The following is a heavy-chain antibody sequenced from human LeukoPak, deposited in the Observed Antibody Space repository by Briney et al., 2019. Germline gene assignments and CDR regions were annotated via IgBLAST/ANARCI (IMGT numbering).Heavy chain of an antibody. CDR1: GGSISRGDYY. J-gene: IGHJ3*02. CDR2: IYYSGST. Sequence: SETLSLTCTVSGGSISRGDYYWSWIRQPPGKGLEWIGYIYYSGSTYYIPSLKSRVTISVDTSKNQFSLKLSSVTAADTAVYHCARNTYYYDSSGYAFDIWGQGTMVTVSS. CDR3: ARNTYYYDSSGYAFDI. V-gene: IGHV4-30-4*01. D-gene: IGHD3-22*01.